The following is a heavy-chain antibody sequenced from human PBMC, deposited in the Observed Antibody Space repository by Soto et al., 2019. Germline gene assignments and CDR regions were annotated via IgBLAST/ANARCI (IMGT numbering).Heavy chain of an antibody. D-gene: IGHD3-22*01. J-gene: IGHJ4*02. CDR2: IIPISGTT. V-gene: IGHV1-69*01. CDR1: GGTFSNHA. Sequence: QVQLVQSGAEVRKPGSSVKVSCKASGGTFSNHAISWVRQAPGQGPQWMGGIIPISGTTNYAQKFLGRVTITADESMTTAYMGMSSLRSEDTAVYYCARGPDRSGFYLFDYWGQGTLVTVSS. CDR3: ARGPDRSGFYLFDY.